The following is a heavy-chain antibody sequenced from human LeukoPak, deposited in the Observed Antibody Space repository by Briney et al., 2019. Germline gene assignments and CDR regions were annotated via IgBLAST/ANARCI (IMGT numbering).Heavy chain of an antibody. CDR2: IYYSGST. CDR3: ARADWYSYDSSFYAFDP. Sequence: PSETLSLTCTVSGGSISSSSYYWAWIRQPPGKGLEWIGYIYYSGSTNYNPSLKSRVTISVDTSKNQFSLKLSSVTAADTAVYYCARADWYSYDSSFYAFDPWGQGTLVTVSS. V-gene: IGHV4-61*05. J-gene: IGHJ5*02. D-gene: IGHD3-22*01. CDR1: GGSISSSSYY.